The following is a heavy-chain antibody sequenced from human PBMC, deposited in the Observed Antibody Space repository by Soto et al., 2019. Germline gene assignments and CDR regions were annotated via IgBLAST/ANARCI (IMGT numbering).Heavy chain of an antibody. CDR2: INPNSGGT. D-gene: IGHD6-19*01. V-gene: IGHV1-2*02. CDR1: GYTFTGYY. Sequence: ASVKVSCKASGYTFTGYYIHWVRQAPGQGLEWMGWINPNSGGTNYAQKFQGRVTMTRDTSISTAYMELSRLRSDDTAVYYCARDKEYSSGWYEDNWFDPWGQGTLVTVSS. CDR3: ARDKEYSSGWYEDNWFDP. J-gene: IGHJ5*02.